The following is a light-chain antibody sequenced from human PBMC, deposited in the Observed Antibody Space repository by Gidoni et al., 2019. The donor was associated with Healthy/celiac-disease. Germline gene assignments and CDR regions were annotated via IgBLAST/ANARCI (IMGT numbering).Light chain of an antibody. J-gene: IGLJ3*02. CDR2: YKSDSDK. CDR3: MIWHSSAWV. CDR1: SGINVGTYR. Sequence: QAALTQPSSLPASLRASASPTCTLRSGINVGTYRIYWYQQKPGSPPQYLLRYKSDSDKQQGSGVPRRVSGSKDASANAGILLISGLQSEDEADYYCMIWHSSAWVFGGGTKLTVL. V-gene: IGLV5-45*02.